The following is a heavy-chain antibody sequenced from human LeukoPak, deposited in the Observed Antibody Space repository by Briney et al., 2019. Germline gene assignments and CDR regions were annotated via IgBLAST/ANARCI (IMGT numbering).Heavy chain of an antibody. CDR3: ARAECSSTSCYGYFDY. CDR1: GGSISSSSYY. CDR2: IYYSGST. J-gene: IGHJ4*02. V-gene: IGHV4-39*07. D-gene: IGHD2-2*01. Sequence: HSETLSLTCTVSGGSISSSSYYWGWIRQPPGNGLEWIGCIYYSGSTYYNPSLKSRVTISVDTSKNQFSLKLSSVTAADTAVYYCARAECSSTSCYGYFDYWGQGTLVTVSS.